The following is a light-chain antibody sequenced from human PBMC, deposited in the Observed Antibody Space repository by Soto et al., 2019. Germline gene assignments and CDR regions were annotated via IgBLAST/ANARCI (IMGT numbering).Light chain of an antibody. CDR1: QGIRTY. CDR2: SAS. CDR3: LQVDVYPWT. J-gene: IGKJ1*01. V-gene: IGKV1-9*01. Sequence: SPMTQSPSTLSASVGDGVTITCRASQGIRTYLAWYQQKPGKAPKLLIYSASTLQSGVPSRFSGSGSGTDFTLTISSLQPEDFATYYCLQVDVYPWTFGQGTKVAIK.